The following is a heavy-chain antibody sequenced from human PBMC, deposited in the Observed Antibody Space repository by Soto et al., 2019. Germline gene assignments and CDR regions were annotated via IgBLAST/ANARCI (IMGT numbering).Heavy chain of an antibody. J-gene: IGHJ4*02. CDR1: GGSISSSSYY. CDR2: IYYSGST. CDR3: AAQRKYYYDSSGS. V-gene: IGHV4-39*07. D-gene: IGHD3-22*01. Sequence: SETLSLTCTVSGGSISSSSYYWGWIRQPPGKGLEWIGSIYYSGSTYYNPSLKSRVTISVDTSKNQFSLKLSSVTAADTAVYYCAAQRKYYYDSSGSWGQGTLVTVSS.